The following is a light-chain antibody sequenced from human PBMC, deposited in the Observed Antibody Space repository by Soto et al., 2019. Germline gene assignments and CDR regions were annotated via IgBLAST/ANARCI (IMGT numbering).Light chain of an antibody. Sequence: QSVLTQPASVSGSLGQSITISCTGTSSDVGSYKFVSWYQHPPGIAPKLLIYEGIKRPSGVSNRFSASKSGSTASLTISGLQAEDEADYYCCSFADSTMVFGGGTKVTVL. CDR2: EGI. CDR1: SSDVGSYKF. V-gene: IGLV2-23*01. J-gene: IGLJ3*02. CDR3: CSFADSTMV.